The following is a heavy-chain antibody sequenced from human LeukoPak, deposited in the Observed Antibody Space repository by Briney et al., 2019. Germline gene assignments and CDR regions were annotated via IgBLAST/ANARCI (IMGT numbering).Heavy chain of an antibody. CDR2: ISSSGSTI. CDR1: GFTFSDYY. J-gene: IGHJ4*02. CDR3: ARAVAGSYYFDY. V-gene: IGHV3-11*04. D-gene: IGHD6-19*01. Sequence: PGGSLTHSCAASGFTFSDYYMSWIRQAPGKGLEWVSYISSSGSTIYYADSVKGRFTISRDNAKNSLYLQMNSLRAEDTAVYYCARAVAGSYYFDYWGQGTLVTVSS.